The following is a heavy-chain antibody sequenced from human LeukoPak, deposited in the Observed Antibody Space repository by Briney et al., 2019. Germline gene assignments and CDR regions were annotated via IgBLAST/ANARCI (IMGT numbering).Heavy chain of an antibody. CDR2: IKQDGSEK. D-gene: IGHD3-3*01. CDR1: GFTFSSYW. Sequence: GGSLRLSCAASGFTFSSYWMSWGRQAPGKGLEWVANIKQDGSEKYYVDSVKGRFTISRDNAKNSLYLQMNSLRAEDTAVYYCASGGGFWSGKYYFDYWGQGTLVTVSS. J-gene: IGHJ4*02. CDR3: ASGGGFWSGKYYFDY. V-gene: IGHV3-7*01.